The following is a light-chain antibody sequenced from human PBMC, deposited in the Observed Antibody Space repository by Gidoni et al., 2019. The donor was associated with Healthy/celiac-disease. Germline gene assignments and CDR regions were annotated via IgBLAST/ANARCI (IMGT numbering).Light chain of an antibody. CDR3: QSYDSSLSGWV. Sequence: QSVLTQPPSLSGAPGQPVTISCTGSSSNIGAGYDVHWYQQLPGTAPKLLIYGNSNRPSGVPDRFSGSKSGTSASLAITGLQAEDEADYYCQSYDSSLSGWVFGGGTKLTVL. CDR1: SSNIGAGYD. CDR2: GNS. V-gene: IGLV1-40*01. J-gene: IGLJ3*02.